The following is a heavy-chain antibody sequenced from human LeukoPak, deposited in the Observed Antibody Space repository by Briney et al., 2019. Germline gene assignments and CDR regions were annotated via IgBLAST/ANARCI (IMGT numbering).Heavy chain of an antibody. J-gene: IGHJ3*02. D-gene: IGHD2-2*01. CDR2: INHSGST. CDR1: GGPFSRYY. V-gene: IGHV4-34*01. Sequence: SEPLSLPFAVYGGPFSRYYWSWIRPPPGKGLEWIGEINHSGSTNYNPSLKSRVTISVDTSKNQFSLQLSSVTAADTAVYYCARLLNCSSASCYLTPRAYDAFDIWGQGTMVTVSS. CDR3: ARLLNCSSASCYLTPRAYDAFDI.